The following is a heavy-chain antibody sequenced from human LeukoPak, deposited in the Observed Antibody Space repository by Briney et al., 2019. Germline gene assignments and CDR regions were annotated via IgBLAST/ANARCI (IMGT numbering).Heavy chain of an antibody. CDR3: AKGEEDYYGSGSYYLDY. CDR2: IRYDGSNK. V-gene: IGHV3-30*02. CDR1: GFTFSRYG. Sequence: AGGSLRLSCAASGFTFSRYGMHWVRQAPGKGLEWVSFIRYDGSNKYYGDSVKGRFTISRDNSKNTLYLQMNSLRAEDTAVYYCAKGEEDYYGSGSYYLDYWGQGTLVTVSS. D-gene: IGHD3-10*01. J-gene: IGHJ4*02.